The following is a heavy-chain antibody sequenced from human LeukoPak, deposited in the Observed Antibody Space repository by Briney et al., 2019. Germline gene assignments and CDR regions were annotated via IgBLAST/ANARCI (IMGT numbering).Heavy chain of an antibody. CDR3: ARHPWGPYYYYYYMDV. Sequence: SETLSLTCTVSGGSISSSNYYWGGIRQPPGKGLEWIGTIFYSGNTYYNPSLKSRVTISVDTSKNQFSLKLNSVTAADTAVYYCARHPWGPYYYYYYMDVWGNGTTVIVSS. V-gene: IGHV4-39*01. D-gene: IGHD3-16*01. J-gene: IGHJ6*03. CDR2: IFYSGNT. CDR1: GGSISSSNYY.